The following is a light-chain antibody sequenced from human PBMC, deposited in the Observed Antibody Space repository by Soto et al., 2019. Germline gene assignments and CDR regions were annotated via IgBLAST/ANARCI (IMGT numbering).Light chain of an antibody. CDR1: QSISDS. J-gene: IGKJ1*01. CDR2: EAS. Sequence: DIQMTQSPSTLSASVGDRVTITCRASQSISDSLAWYQQKPGKAPKLLIYEASSLKSGVPSRISGSRSGTEYTLTISSLQPDDFATYYCQQYNGYWTFGQGTKVVIK. CDR3: QQYNGYWT. V-gene: IGKV1-5*03.